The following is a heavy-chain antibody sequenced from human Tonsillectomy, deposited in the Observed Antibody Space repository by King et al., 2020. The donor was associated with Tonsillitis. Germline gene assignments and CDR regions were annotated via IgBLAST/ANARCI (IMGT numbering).Heavy chain of an antibody. D-gene: IGHD5-24*01. V-gene: IGHV4-34*01. CDR3: ARATTIVTRVVDY. CDR2: IHHSGGA. Sequence: VQLQQWGAGLLKPSETLSLTCTVSGGSFSEYYWNWIRQSPGKGLEWIGEIHHSGGANYNPSLKSRVTISVDTSKKRFSLKLNSVTAADTAVYYCARATTIVTRVVDYWGQGTLVTVSS. CDR1: GGSFSEYY. J-gene: IGHJ4*02.